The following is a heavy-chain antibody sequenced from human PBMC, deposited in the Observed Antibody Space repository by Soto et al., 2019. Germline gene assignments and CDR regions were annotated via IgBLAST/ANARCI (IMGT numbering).Heavy chain of an antibody. Sequence: QLQLQESGPGLVKPSETLSLTCTVSGGSISSSSYYWGWIRQPPGKGLEWIGSIYYSGSTYYNPSLKSRVTISVDTSKNQFSLKLSSVTAADTAVYYCARPLDYGDPDGAFDIWGQGTMVTVSS. V-gene: IGHV4-39*01. CDR3: ARPLDYGDPDGAFDI. CDR2: IYYSGST. J-gene: IGHJ3*02. CDR1: GGSISSSSYY. D-gene: IGHD4-17*01.